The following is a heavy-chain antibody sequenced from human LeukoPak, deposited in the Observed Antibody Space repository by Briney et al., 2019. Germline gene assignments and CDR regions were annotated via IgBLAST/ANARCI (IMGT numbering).Heavy chain of an antibody. CDR3: AKGLSGGSSPVDY. Sequence: GGSLRLSCAASGFSFSSYAMNWVRQAPGKGLEWVSGTSGSGASTYYADSVKGRLTISRDNSKNTLYLQMNSLRAEDTAIYYCAKGLSGGSSPVDYWGQGTLVTVSS. V-gene: IGHV3-23*01. D-gene: IGHD2-15*01. J-gene: IGHJ4*02. CDR1: GFSFSSYA. CDR2: TSGSGAST.